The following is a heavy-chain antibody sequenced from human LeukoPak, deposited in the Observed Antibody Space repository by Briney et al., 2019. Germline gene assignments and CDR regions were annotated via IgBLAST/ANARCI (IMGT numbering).Heavy chain of an antibody. J-gene: IGHJ4*02. CDR1: GFTFRKYW. Sequence: GGSLRLSCAASGFTFRKYWMAWVRQAPGRGLEWVATIAANGNDKDYEDALQGRFTISRDNTRNSLSLRIDSLRAEDTAQYYCAREVFFQFDNWGQGALVTVSS. V-gene: IGHV3-7*03. CDR2: IAANGNDK. CDR3: AREVFFQFDN.